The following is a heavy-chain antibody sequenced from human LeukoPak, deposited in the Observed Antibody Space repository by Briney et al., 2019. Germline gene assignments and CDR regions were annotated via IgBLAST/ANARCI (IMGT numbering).Heavy chain of an antibody. D-gene: IGHD6-13*01. Sequence: QPGGSLRLSCAASAFTFRNYAMHWLRQAPGKGLEWVAVIESDGNDKHLADSVKGRFTISRDNSRNTLYLQMNSLRTEDTAVYYCAKDGAMAAAGYYFDYWGQGTPVTVSS. CDR1: AFTFRNYA. CDR3: AKDGAMAAAGYYFDY. V-gene: IGHV3-30*18. CDR2: IESDGNDK. J-gene: IGHJ4*02.